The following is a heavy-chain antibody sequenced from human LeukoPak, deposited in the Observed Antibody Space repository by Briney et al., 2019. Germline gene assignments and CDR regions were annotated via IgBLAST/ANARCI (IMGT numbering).Heavy chain of an antibody. CDR1: GFTFDDYI. D-gene: IGHD3-22*01. J-gene: IGHJ3*02. Sequence: PSGSLTLTCAASGFTFDDYIMHWIRHAPGKGLEWVSLVSWDGDTTYYADSVKGRFTISRDNSKNSLYLQMNSLRTEDTALYYCAKARGLIGGAFDIWGEGAMVTVSS. V-gene: IGHV3-43*01. CDR3: AKARGLIGGAFDI. CDR2: VSWDGDTT.